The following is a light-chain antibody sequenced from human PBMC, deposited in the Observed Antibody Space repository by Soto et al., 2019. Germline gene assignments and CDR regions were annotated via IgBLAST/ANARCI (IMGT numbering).Light chain of an antibody. Sequence: EIVLTQSPATLSLSLGERATLSCRASQSVATYVAWYQQKPGQAPRLLIYDAFNRATGTPARFSGSGSGTDFTLTISSLEPADSAVYYCQQRIKWPITFGQGTRLEIQ. V-gene: IGKV3-11*01. CDR2: DAF. J-gene: IGKJ5*01. CDR1: QSVATY. CDR3: QQRIKWPIT.